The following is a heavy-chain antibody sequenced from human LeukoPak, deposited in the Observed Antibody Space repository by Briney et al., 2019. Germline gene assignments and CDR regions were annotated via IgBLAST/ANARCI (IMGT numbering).Heavy chain of an antibody. J-gene: IGHJ5*02. CDR1: GGSISRSSDY. V-gene: IGHV4-39*01. CDR2: IYYRRST. D-gene: IGHD3-16*01. Sequence: SETLSLTCTVSGGSISRSSDYWGWIRQPPGKGLEGIGSIYYRRSTYYNPSLKSRVTISVDTSKNQFSLKLSSVTAADTAVYYCARHGGQGPWFDPWGQGTLVTVSS. CDR3: ARHGGQGPWFDP.